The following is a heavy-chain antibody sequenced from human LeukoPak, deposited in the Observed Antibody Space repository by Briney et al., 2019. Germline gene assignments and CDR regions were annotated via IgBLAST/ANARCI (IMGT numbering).Heavy chain of an antibody. Sequence: GSLRLSCAASGFTVSSNHMNWVRQAPGKGLEWVSVIFSGGDTSYADSVKGRFTISRDSSKNTLFLQMNSLTPEDTAVYYCMRQGLGGAGRWGQGTLVTVSS. CDR3: MRQGLGGAGR. D-gene: IGHD6-19*01. V-gene: IGHV3-66*02. CDR2: IFSGGDT. J-gene: IGHJ4*02. CDR1: GFTVSSNH.